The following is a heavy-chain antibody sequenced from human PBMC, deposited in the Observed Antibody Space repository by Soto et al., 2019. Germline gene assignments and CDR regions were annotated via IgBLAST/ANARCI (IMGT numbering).Heavy chain of an antibody. V-gene: IGHV3-30-3*01. Sequence: GGSLRLSCAASGFTFSSYAMHWVRQAPGKGLEWVAVISYDGSNKYYADSVKGRFTISRDNSKNTLYLQMNSLRAEDTAVYYCAREQTPVLLWFGELLGHYYYGMDVWGQGTTVTVSS. CDR3: AREQTPVLLWFGELLGHYYYGMDV. CDR1: GFTFSSYA. J-gene: IGHJ6*02. D-gene: IGHD3-10*01. CDR2: ISYDGSNK.